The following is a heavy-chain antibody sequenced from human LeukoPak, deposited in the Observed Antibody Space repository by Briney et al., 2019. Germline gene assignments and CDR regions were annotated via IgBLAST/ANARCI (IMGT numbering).Heavy chain of an antibody. J-gene: IGHJ1*01. CDR3: ARAPSEIGGYYPEYFRH. D-gene: IGHD3-22*01. Sequence: GGSLRLSCAASGFTFSSYWMHWVRQAPGKGLVWVSRVKSDGGTNYADSVKGRFTISRDNAKNTLSLQMNSLRAEDTGVYYCARAPSEIGGYYPEYFRHWGQGTLVTVSS. CDR2: VKSDGGT. CDR1: GFTFSSYW. V-gene: IGHV3-74*01.